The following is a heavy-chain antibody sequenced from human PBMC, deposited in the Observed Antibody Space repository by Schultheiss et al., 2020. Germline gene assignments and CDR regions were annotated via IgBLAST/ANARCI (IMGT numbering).Heavy chain of an antibody. D-gene: IGHD4-17*01. CDR3: ARHDYGDYVRFPDY. CDR2: IYYSGST. Sequence: SETLSLTCTVSGGSISSSSYYWVWIRQPPGKELEWIGSIYYSGSTYYNPSLKSRVTISVDTSKNQFSLKLSSVTAADTAVYYCARHDYGDYVRFPDYWGQGTLVTVSS. CDR1: GGSISSSSYY. V-gene: IGHV4-39*01. J-gene: IGHJ4*02.